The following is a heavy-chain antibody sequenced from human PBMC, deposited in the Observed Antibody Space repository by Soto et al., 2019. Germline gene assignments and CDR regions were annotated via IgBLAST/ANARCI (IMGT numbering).Heavy chain of an antibody. J-gene: IGHJ5*02. CDR3: SRRAPEGFDP. Sequence: SETLSLTCTVSGGSIASSSYFWAWIRRPPGKGLEWIGSIDYRGTFYNNPSLKSRVTISVDTSKNHFSLKLDSVTAADTALYYGSRRAPEGFDPWGQGTLVTVSS. CDR2: IDYRGTF. CDR1: GGSIASSSYF. V-gene: IGHV4-39*02.